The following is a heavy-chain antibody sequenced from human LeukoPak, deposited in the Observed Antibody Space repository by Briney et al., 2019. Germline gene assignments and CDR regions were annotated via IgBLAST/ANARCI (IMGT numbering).Heavy chain of an antibody. CDR3: ARDGYCSGGSCLVD. Sequence: PSETLSLTCAVYGGSFSGYYWSWIRQPPGKGLEWSGEINHSGSTNYNPSLKSRVTMSVDTSKNQFSLKLSSVTAADTAVYYCARDGYCSGGSCLVDWGQGTLVTVSS. D-gene: IGHD2-15*01. V-gene: IGHV4-34*01. CDR1: GGSFSGYY. CDR2: INHSGST. J-gene: IGHJ4*02.